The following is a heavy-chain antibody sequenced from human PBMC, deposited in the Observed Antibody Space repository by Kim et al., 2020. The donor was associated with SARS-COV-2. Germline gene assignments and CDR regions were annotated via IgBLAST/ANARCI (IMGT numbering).Heavy chain of an antibody. Sequence: DGSRKYYVGCGKGRVTISRDNAKNSLYLQMNSLRAEDTAVYYCARGVGKNWGQGTLVTVSS. CDR2: DGSRK. CDR3: ARGVGKN. V-gene: IGHV3-7*03. J-gene: IGHJ4*02. D-gene: IGHD1-26*01.